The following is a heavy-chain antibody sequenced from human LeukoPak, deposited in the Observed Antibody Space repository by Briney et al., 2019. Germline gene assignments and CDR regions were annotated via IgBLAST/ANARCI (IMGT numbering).Heavy chain of an antibody. CDR1: GFTFSSNY. CDR2: IYSGDNT. V-gene: IGHV3-66*01. CDR3: AKGSSVAGTIFGY. Sequence: GGSLRLSCAASGFTFSSNYMNWVCQAPGRGLEWVSVIYSGDNTYYADSVKGRFTISRDNSKNTLYLQMNSLRAEDTAVYYCAKGSSVAGTIFGYWGQGTLVTVSS. J-gene: IGHJ4*02. D-gene: IGHD6-19*01.